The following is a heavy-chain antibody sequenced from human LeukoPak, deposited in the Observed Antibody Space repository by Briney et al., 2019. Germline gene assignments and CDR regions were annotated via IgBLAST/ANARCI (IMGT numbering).Heavy chain of an antibody. CDR3: ARAGYGDPHFDF. CDR2: IWDDGSNK. J-gene: IGHJ4*02. D-gene: IGHD4-17*01. CDR1: GFTFSNYG. Sequence: PGGSLRLSCAASGFTFSNYGMHWVRQAPGKGLEWVGAIWDDGSNKYDVDSVKGRFTISRDNSKNTLYLQMNSLRAEDTAAYYCARAGYGDPHFDFWGQGTLVTVS. V-gene: IGHV3-33*01.